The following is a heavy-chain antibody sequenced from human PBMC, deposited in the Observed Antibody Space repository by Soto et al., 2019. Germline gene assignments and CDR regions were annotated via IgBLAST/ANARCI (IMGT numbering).Heavy chain of an antibody. CDR2: MTPKSGYT. V-gene: IGHV1-8*02. D-gene: IGHD1-20*01. CDR1: GYTFTDYD. Sequence: QVQLMQSGAEVRKPGASVMVSCKASGYTFTDYDINWVRQATGQGLEWLGWMTPKSGYTGYAQKFQGRVTLTRDTSRGTAYMELSSLTSEDTAVYYCTRNLYNTGDFDHWGQGTLVTVSS. J-gene: IGHJ4*02. CDR3: TRNLYNTGDFDH.